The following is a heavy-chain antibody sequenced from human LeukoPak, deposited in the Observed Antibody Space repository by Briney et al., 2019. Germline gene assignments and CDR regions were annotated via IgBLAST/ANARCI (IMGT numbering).Heavy chain of an antibody. V-gene: IGHV1-69*04. J-gene: IGHJ6*02. CDR3: ATVPASKDYYYYYGMDV. CDR1: GGTFSSYA. CDR2: IIPILGIA. D-gene: IGHD2-2*01. Sequence: GASVKVSCKASGGTFSSYAISWVRQAPGQGLEWMGRIIPILGIANYAQKFQGRVAITADKSTSTAYMELSSLRSEDTAVYYCATVPASKDYYYYYGMDVWGQGTTVTVSS.